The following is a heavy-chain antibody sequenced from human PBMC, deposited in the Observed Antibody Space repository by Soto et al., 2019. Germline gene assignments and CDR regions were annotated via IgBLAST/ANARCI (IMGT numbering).Heavy chain of an antibody. CDR1: GGSISSGGYS. Sequence: SETLSLTCAVSGGSISSGGYSWSWIRQPPGKGLEWIGYIYHSGSTYYNPPLKSRVTISVDRSKNQFSLKLSSVTAADTAVYYCARAGNRYYYYGMDVWGQGTTVTVSS. CDR2: IYHSGST. V-gene: IGHV4-30-2*01. J-gene: IGHJ6*02. CDR3: ARAGNRYYYYGMDV.